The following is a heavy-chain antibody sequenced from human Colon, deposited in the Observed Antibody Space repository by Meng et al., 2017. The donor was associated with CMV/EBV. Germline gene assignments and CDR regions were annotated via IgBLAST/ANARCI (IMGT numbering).Heavy chain of an antibody. Sequence: SETLFLTCTVSGGSVSSGSYHWNWIRQPPGKGLEWIGQTVYGGSTNYNPSLMSRLTISVDTSKNQFSLNLNSVTAADTAIYYCASLIVGGGGRGHWGQGALVTVSS. J-gene: IGHJ4*02. CDR1: GGSVSSGSYH. D-gene: IGHD3-22*01. CDR2: TVYGGST. V-gene: IGHV4-61*01. CDR3: ASLIVGGGGRGH.